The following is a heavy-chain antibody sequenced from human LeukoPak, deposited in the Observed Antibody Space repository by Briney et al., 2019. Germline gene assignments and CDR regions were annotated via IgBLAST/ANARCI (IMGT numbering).Heavy chain of an antibody. CDR2: INHSGST. J-gene: IGHJ4*02. V-gene: IGHV4-34*01. Sequence: PSETLSLTCAVYGGSFSGYYWSWIRQPPGKGLEWIGEINHSGSTNYNPSLKSRVTISVDTSKNQFSLKLSSVTAADTAVYYCXXXXXXXXTMVRGANFDYWGQGTLVTVSS. CDR3: XXXXXXXXTMVRGANFDY. CDR1: GGSFSGYY. D-gene: IGHD3-10*01.